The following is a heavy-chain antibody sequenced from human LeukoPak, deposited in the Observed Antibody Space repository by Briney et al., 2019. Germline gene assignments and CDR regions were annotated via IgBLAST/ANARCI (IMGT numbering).Heavy chain of an antibody. CDR2: IGISSGNT. CDR3: ARDHNYAFDN. CDR1: GFTFSSYA. V-gene: IGHV3-48*04. D-gene: IGHD1-1*01. Sequence: GGSLRLSCAASGFTFSSYAMHWVRQAPGKGLEWISWIGISSGNTKYADSMKGRFTISGDNAKNSLYLQMNSLRVEDTAVYYCARDHNYAFDNWGQGTLVTVSS. J-gene: IGHJ4*02.